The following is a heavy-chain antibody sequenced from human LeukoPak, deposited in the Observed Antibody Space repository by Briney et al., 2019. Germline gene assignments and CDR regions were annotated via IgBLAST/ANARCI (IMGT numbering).Heavy chain of an antibody. V-gene: IGHV4-59*01. CDR3: ARTMSGSYGLDY. J-gene: IGHJ4*02. CDR1: GASIRSNY. D-gene: IGHD5-18*01. CDR2: MYHSGNT. Sequence: WETLSLTCTASGASIRSNYWSWIRQPPGKGLEWIGYMYHSGNTDFNPSLKSRVTISLDTSKNQFSLKVTSVTAADTAVYYCARTMSGSYGLDYWGQGILVTVSS.